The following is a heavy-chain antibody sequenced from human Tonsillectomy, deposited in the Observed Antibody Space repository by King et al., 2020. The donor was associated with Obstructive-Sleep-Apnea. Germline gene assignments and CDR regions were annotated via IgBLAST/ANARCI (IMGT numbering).Heavy chain of an antibody. Sequence: VQLVESGGGLVKPGGSLRLSCAGSGFTFINAWMTWVRQAPGKGLEWVGRIKSKTDVGTTDYAAPVKGRFTISRDDSKNTLYRQMNSLKTEDTAVYYCTTDPGLVETATDYYYYGMDVWGQGTTVTVSS. CDR1: GFTFINAW. J-gene: IGHJ6*02. CDR3: TTDPGLVETATDYYYYGMDV. V-gene: IGHV3-15*01. CDR2: IKSKTDVGTT. D-gene: IGHD2-21*02.